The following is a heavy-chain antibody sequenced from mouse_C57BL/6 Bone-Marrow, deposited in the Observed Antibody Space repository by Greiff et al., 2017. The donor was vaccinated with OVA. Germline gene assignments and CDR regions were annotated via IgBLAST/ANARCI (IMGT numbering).Heavy chain of an antibody. Sequence: VQPKQSGPELVKPGASVKISCKASGYSFTDYNMNWVKQSNGKSLEWIGVINPNYGTTSYNQKFKGKATLTVDQSSSTAYMQLNSLTSEDSAVYYCARSGVYYDYEGPFDYWGQGTTLTVSS. CDR1: GYSFTDYN. J-gene: IGHJ2*01. V-gene: IGHV1-39*01. CDR3: ARSGVYYDYEGPFDY. CDR2: INPNYGTT. D-gene: IGHD2-4*01.